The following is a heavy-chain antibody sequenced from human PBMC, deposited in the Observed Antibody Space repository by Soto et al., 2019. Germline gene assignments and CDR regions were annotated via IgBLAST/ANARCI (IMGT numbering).Heavy chain of an antibody. CDR2: IYWNDDK. Sequence: SGPTLVNPTQTLTLTCSLSGILLSTSGVGLGWIRQTPGKALEWLALIYWNDDKHYSPSLKSRLTITKDTSKNQAVLTMTNMDPVDTATYYCARGLATLPVFAFDVWGQGTVVTVSS. CDR3: ARGLATLPVFAFDV. J-gene: IGHJ3*01. V-gene: IGHV2-5*01. D-gene: IGHD6-6*01. CDR1: GILLSTSGVG.